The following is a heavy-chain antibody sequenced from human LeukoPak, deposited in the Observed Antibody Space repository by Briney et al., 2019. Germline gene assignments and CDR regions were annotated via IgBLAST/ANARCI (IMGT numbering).Heavy chain of an antibody. V-gene: IGHV1-2*02. Sequence: ATVKLSCKASGYTFTDYYMHWVRQPPGQGLEWMGCINHNSGGKNYAHKSQRRVTMTRDTYISTAYMELSRVRSDDTGVYYCARDRLRLGYERTIWFDPWGKGTLVTVSS. CDR3: ARDRLRLGYERTIWFDP. CDR1: GYTFTDYY. CDR2: INHNSGGK. J-gene: IGHJ5*02. D-gene: IGHD2-15*01.